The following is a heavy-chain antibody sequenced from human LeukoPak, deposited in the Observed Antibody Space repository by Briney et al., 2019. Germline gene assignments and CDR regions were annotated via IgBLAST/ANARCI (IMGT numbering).Heavy chain of an antibody. D-gene: IGHD4-17*01. CDR2: INHSGST. CDR3: ARRSRWFYGDYYFDY. Sequence: SETLSLTCAVYGGSFSGYYWSWIRQPPGKGLEWIGEINHSGSTNYNPSLKSRVTISVDTSKNQFSLKRSSVTAADTAVYYCARRSRWFYGDYYFDYWGQGTLVTVSS. V-gene: IGHV4-34*01. J-gene: IGHJ4*02. CDR1: GGSFSGYY.